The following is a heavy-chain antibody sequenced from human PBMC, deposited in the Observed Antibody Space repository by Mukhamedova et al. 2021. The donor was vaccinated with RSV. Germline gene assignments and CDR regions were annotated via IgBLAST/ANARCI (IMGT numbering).Heavy chain of an antibody. V-gene: IGHV3-20*01. Sequence: GRFTISRDNAKNSLYLQMNSLRAEDTALYHCATGHNSGWYLVYFDYWGQGTLVTVSS. J-gene: IGHJ4*02. D-gene: IGHD6-19*01. CDR3: ATGHNSGWYLVYFDY.